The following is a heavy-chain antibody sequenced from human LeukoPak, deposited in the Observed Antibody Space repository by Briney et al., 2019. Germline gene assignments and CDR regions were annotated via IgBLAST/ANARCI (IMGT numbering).Heavy chain of an antibody. D-gene: IGHD6-19*01. V-gene: IGHV1-8*01. CDR1: GYTFTSYD. J-gene: IGHJ6*02. CDR3: ARAHSSGWFRRYYYYGMDV. CDR2: MNPNGGNT. Sequence: ASVKVSCKASGYTFTSYDINWVRQATGQGLEWMGWMNPNGGNTGYAQKFQGRVTMTRNTSISTAYMELSSLRSEETAVYYCARAHSSGWFRRYYYYGMDVWGQGTTVTVSS.